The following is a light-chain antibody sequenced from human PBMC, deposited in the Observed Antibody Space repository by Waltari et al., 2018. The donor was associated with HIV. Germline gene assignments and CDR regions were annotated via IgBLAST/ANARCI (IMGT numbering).Light chain of an antibody. CDR3: QQTYSFPFT. CDR1: RTVLYNRNY. CDR2: WAS. J-gene: IGKJ2*01. V-gene: IGKV4-1*01. Sequence: DIVMTQSPDSLAVSLGARATVTCTSSRTVLYNRNYLAWYQQKPGQAPKVLIYWASTRAFGVPDRFSGSGSGTDFSLTISRVQADDVAIYYCQQTYSFPFTFGQGTKLEI.